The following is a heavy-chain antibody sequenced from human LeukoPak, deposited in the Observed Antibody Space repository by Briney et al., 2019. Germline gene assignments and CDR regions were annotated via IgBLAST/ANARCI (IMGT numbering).Heavy chain of an antibody. Sequence: GPSLTPARAAAGPTVSSSGTRSARHAAGKWREWVAFILFEGSNKYYADSVEGRFTITRDKTNNTLYMQMNSPRAEERTIYYCAKGVYYSQYGMDVWGQGTTVTVSS. D-gene: IGHD6-6*01. J-gene: IGHJ6*02. V-gene: IGHV3-30*02. CDR1: GPTVSSSG. CDR3: AKGVYYSQYGMDV. CDR2: ILFEGSNK.